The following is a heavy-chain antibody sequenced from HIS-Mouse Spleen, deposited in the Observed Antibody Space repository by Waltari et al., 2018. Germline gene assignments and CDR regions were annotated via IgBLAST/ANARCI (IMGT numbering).Heavy chain of an antibody. CDR3: AREIPYSSSWYDWYFDL. J-gene: IGHJ2*01. D-gene: IGHD6-13*01. CDR2: IYYSGST. V-gene: IGHV4-39*07. CDR1: GGSISRSSSY. Sequence: QLQLQESGPGLVKPSETLSLPCTVPGGSISRSSSYWGWIRQPPGKGLEGIGSIYYSGSTYYNPSLKSRVTISVDTSKNQFSLKLSSVTAADTAVYYCAREIPYSSSWYDWYFDLWGRGTLVTVSS.